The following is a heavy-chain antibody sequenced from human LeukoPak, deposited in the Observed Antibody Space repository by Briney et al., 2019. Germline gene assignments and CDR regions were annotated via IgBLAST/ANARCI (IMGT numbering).Heavy chain of an antibody. CDR2: ISWNSGSI. D-gene: IGHD5-12*01. Sequence: GRSLRLSCAASGFTFDDYAMHWVRQAPGKGLEWVSGISWNSGSIGYADSVKGRFTISRDNAKNSLYLQMNSLRAEDTALYYCAKGIVATIERGSFGDYWGQGTLVTVSS. CDR1: GFTFDDYA. V-gene: IGHV3-9*01. J-gene: IGHJ4*02. CDR3: AKGIVATIERGSFGDY.